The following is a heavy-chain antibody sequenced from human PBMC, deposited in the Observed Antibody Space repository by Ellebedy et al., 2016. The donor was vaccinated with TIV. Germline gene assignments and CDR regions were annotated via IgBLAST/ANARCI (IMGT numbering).Heavy chain of an antibody. Sequence: PGGSLRLSCEASGFTFTYYWMSWVRQAPGKGPEWVANINEDGRETFYVDSVKGRFTISRDNAKNSMHLQINSLRAEDTAVYYCAPAEAAKNDAFNMWGQGTMVTVSS. CDR2: INEDGRET. J-gene: IGHJ3*02. CDR3: APAEAAKNDAFNM. V-gene: IGHV3-7*03. CDR1: GFTFTYYW. D-gene: IGHD2-2*01.